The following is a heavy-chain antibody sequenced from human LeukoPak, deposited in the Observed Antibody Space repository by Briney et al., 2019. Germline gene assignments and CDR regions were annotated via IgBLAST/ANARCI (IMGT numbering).Heavy chain of an antibody. Sequence: ASVKVSCKASGYTFTSYGISWVRQAPGQGLEWMGWISAYNGNTNYAQKLQGRVTMTTDTSTSTAYMELRSLRSDDTAVYYCARDPGEYSYGYYYYGMDVWGQGTTVTVSS. CDR3: ARDPGEYSYGYYYYGMDV. J-gene: IGHJ6*02. CDR2: ISAYNGNT. CDR1: GYTFTSYG. V-gene: IGHV1-18*01. D-gene: IGHD5-18*01.